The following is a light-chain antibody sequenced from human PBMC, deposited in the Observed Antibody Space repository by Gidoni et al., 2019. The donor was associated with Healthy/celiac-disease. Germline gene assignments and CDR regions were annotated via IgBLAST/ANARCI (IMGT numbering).Light chain of an antibody. CDR2: LSS. Sequence: DIVMTQSPLSLPVTPGEPASISCRSSQSLLHSNGYNYLDWYLQKPGQSPQLLMDLSSNRASGVPDRFSGSGSGTDFTLKISRVEAEDVGVYYCMEALQTPYTFGQGTKLEIK. J-gene: IGKJ2*01. CDR3: MEALQTPYT. V-gene: IGKV2-28*01. CDR1: QSLLHSNGYNY.